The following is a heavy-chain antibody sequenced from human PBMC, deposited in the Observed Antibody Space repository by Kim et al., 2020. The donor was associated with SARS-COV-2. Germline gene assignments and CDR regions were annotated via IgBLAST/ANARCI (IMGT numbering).Heavy chain of an antibody. CDR3: ARAIVVVLTAPKVYSSGWGYYSMDG. CDR1: GFTFSSYA. Sequence: GGSLRLSCAASGFTFSSYAMHWVRQAPGKGLEWVAVISYDGSNKYYADSVKGRFTISRDNSKNTLYLQMNSLRAEDTAVYYCARAIVVVLTAPKVYSSGWGYYSMDGSGRGTADALSS. CDR2: ISYDGSNK. V-gene: IGHV3-30-3*01. J-gene: IGHJ6*02. D-gene: IGHD6-19*01.